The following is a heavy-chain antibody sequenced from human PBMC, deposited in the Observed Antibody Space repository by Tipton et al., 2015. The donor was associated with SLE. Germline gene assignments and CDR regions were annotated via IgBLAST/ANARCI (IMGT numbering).Heavy chain of an antibody. CDR2: IYYSGST. Sequence: GLVKPSETLSLTCTVSGGSISSYYWSWIRQPPGKGLEWIGYIYYSGSTNYNPSLKSRVTISVDTSKNQFSLKLSSVTAADSAVYCCAREKGDACPNRVAFDSWGQGTMVPVSS. CDR3: AREKGDACPNRVAFDS. V-gene: IGHV4-59*01. D-gene: IGHD3-16*01. CDR1: GGSISSYY. J-gene: IGHJ3*02.